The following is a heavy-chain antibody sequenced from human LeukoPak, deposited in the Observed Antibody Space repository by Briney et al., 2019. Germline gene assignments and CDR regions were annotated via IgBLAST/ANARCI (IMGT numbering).Heavy chain of an antibody. CDR3: ASGGGATRSGYAFDM. CDR2: IKPDGREK. Sequence: GGSLRLSCAASGFTFSTYTMNWVRQAPGEGLEWVANIKPDGREKYYVGSVKGRFTISRDNAKNSLYMQMNSVRAEDTAVYYCASGGGATRSGYAFDMWGQGTMVTVSS. J-gene: IGHJ3*02. D-gene: IGHD1-26*01. CDR1: GFTFSTYT. V-gene: IGHV3-7*01.